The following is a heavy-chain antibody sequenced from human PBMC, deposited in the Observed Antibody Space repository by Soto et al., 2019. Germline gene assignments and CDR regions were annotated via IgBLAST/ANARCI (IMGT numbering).Heavy chain of an antibody. J-gene: IGHJ4*02. CDR2: ISAYNGNT. CDR1: GYIFSSYG. V-gene: IGHV1-18*01. D-gene: IGHD4-17*01. CDR3: ARDDGDYGVGH. Sequence: QVQLVQSGAEVKKPGASVKVSCKASGYIFSSYGISWVRQAPGQGLEWMRWISAYNGNTKYTQKLQGRVTMTTDTSTGTVYMELRSLRSDDTAVYYCARDDGDYGVGHWGQGTLVTVSS.